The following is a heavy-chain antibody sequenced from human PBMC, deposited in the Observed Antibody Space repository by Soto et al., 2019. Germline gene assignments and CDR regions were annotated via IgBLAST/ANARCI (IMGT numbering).Heavy chain of an antibody. CDR2: IYYSGTT. J-gene: IGHJ4*02. Sequence: SETLSLTCTVSGASIRSTYWSWIRQSPGKGLEWIGYIYYSGTTNYNPSLKNRVTISVDTSKNQLSLNLTSVTAADTAVYYCARTPLSSTTGTVLHYFDSWGQGTLVTVSS. V-gene: IGHV4-59*03. D-gene: IGHD4-17*01. CDR3: ARTPLSSTTGTVLHYFDS. CDR1: GASIRSTY.